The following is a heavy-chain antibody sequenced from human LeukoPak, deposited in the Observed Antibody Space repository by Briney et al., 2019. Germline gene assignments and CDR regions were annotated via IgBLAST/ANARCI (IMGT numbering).Heavy chain of an antibody. CDR1: GFTFDDYA. CDR2: ISWNSGSI. V-gene: IGHV3-9*01. J-gene: IGHJ4*02. CDR3: ARGGGYYYDSL. D-gene: IGHD3-22*01. Sequence: QAGGSLRLSCAASGFTFDDYAMHWVRQAPGKGLEWVSGISWNSGSIGYADSVKGRFTISRDNAKNSLYLQMNSLRAEDTAVYYCARGGGYYYDSLWGQGTLVTVSS.